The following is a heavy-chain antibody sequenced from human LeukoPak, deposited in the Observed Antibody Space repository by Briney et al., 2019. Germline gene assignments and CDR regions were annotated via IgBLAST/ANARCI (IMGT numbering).Heavy chain of an antibody. J-gene: IGHJ4*02. Sequence: GGSLRLSCATSGFTFSSYAMSWVRQAPGKGLEWVSATSGSGGSTYYADSVEGRFTISRDNSKNTLYLQMNSLRAEDTAVYYCAKEIAAAGTGFDYWGQGTLVTVSS. CDR1: GFTFSSYA. CDR2: TSGSGGST. D-gene: IGHD6-13*01. CDR3: AKEIAAAGTGFDY. V-gene: IGHV3-23*01.